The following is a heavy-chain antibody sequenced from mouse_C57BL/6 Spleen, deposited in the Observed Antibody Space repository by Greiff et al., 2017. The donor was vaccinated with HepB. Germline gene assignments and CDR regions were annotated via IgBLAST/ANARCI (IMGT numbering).Heavy chain of an antibody. CDR2: INPSNGGT. CDR3: ARDYYYGSSYNWYFDV. J-gene: IGHJ1*03. CDR1: GYTFTSYW. Sequence: QVQLQQPGTELVKPGASVKLSCKASGYTFTSYWMHWVEQRPGQGLEWIGNINPSNGGTNYNEKFKSKATLTVDKSSSTAYMQLSSLTSEDSAVYYCARDYYYGSSYNWYFDVWGTGTTVTVSS. D-gene: IGHD1-1*01. V-gene: IGHV1-53*01.